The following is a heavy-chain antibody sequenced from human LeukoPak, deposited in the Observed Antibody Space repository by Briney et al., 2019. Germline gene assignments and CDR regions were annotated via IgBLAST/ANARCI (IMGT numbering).Heavy chain of an antibody. CDR1: GFTFSNAW. CDR3: TTGSSVTPLGDY. J-gene: IGHJ4*02. V-gene: IGHV3-15*01. CDR2: IKSKTDGGKT. Sequence: GGSLRLSCAASGFTFSNAWMSWVRQAPGKGLEWVGGIKSKTDGGKTDDAAPVTGRFTISRDDSKHTMYLQMNSLKTEDTGVYYCTTGSSVTPLGDYWGQGTLVTVSS. D-gene: IGHD2-2*01.